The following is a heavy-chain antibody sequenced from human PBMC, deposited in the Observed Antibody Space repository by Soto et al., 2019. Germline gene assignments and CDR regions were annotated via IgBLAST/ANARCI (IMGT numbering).Heavy chain of an antibody. CDR2: ISGSGGST. Sequence: LRLSCAASGFTFSRYAMSLVRQAPWKGLEWVSAISGSGGSTYYADSVKVRFTISRDNSKNTLYLQMNSLRAGDTAVYYCARSGGGFDPWGQGTLVTVSS. V-gene: IGHV3-23*01. J-gene: IGHJ5*02. CDR1: GFTFSRYA. CDR3: ARSGGGFDP.